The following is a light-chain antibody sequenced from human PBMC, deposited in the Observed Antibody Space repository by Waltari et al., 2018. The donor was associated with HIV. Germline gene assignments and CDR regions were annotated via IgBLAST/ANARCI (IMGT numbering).Light chain of an antibody. CDR3: AAWDDSLNGVV. CDR1: SSNSGSNT. CDR2: SNN. V-gene: IGLV1-44*01. J-gene: IGLJ2*01. Sequence: QSVVTQPPSASGTPGQRVIISCSGSSSNSGSNTVNWYQQLPGTAPKLLIYSNNKRPSGVPDRFSGSKSGTSASLAISGLQSVDEADYYCAAWDDSLNGVVFGGGTKLTVL.